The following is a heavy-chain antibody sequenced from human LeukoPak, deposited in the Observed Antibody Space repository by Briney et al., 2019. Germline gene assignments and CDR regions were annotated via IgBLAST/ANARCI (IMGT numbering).Heavy chain of an antibody. Sequence: SSETLSLTCTVSGFSVNSGNYYWSWLRQPPGKGLEWIGYIYYSGSTNYNPSLKSRITISVDTSKNQFSLKLSSVTAADTAVYYCARGRVRFDPWGQGTLVTVSS. V-gene: IGHV4-61*01. CDR1: GFSVNSGNYY. J-gene: IGHJ5*02. D-gene: IGHD3-10*01. CDR3: ARGRVRFDP. CDR2: IYYSGST.